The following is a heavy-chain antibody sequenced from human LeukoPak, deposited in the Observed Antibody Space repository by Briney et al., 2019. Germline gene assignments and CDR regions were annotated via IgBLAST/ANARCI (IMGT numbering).Heavy chain of an antibody. J-gene: IGHJ1*01. CDR2: VSGSGGST. Sequence: PGGSLRLSCAASGFTFSSYAMSWVRQAPGKGLEWVSGVSGSGGSTYYADSVKGRFTISRDNSKNTLYLQTNSLRAEDTAVYYCAKGGSGWYREYFQHWGQGTLVTVSS. D-gene: IGHD6-19*01. CDR3: AKGGSGWYREYFQH. CDR1: GFTFSSYA. V-gene: IGHV3-23*01.